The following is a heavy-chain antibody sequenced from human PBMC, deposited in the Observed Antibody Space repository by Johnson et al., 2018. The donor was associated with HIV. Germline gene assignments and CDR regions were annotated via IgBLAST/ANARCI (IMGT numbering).Heavy chain of an antibody. J-gene: IGHJ3*02. Sequence: VQLVESGGGLVQPGGSLTLSCAASGFTVSSIYMSWVRQAPGKGLQWVAVIFSVCDVYYADSVKCRFTISRDNSKTTLYLHMNSLNAGETAVYYCARARGSYYGGGWHDAFDIWGQGTMVTVSS. CDR3: ARARGSYYGGGWHDAFDI. V-gene: IGHV3-66*01. CDR1: GFTVSSIY. CDR2: IFSVCDV. D-gene: IGHD1-26*01.